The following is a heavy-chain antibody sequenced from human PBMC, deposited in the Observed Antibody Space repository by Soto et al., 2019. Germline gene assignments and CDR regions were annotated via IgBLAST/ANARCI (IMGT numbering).Heavy chain of an antibody. CDR1: GFSLSSTRMA. J-gene: IGHJ4*02. CDR2: IYWDDDK. Sequence: QITLKESGPTLVKPTQTLTLTCTFSGFSLSSTRMAVGWIRQPPGKALEWLGLIYWDDDKRYSPFLKSRLTITKYTSKNQVVLTMSNMDPVDTARYYCAHIVVAGLGYYFDYWGQGTLVTVSS. CDR3: AHIVVAGLGYYFDY. V-gene: IGHV2-5*02. D-gene: IGHD6-19*01.